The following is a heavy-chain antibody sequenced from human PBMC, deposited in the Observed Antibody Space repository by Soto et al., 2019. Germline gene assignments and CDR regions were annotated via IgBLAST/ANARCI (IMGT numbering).Heavy chain of an antibody. D-gene: IGHD1-26*01. V-gene: IGHV3-11*01. CDR2: ISSSSAAM. J-gene: IGHJ3*01. CDR1: GFTFSDYY. Sequence: GGSLRLSCAASGFTFSDYYMGWLRRSPGKGLEWVSYISSSSAAMYYAGSVKGRFTISRDNAKELLSLQMNGLRVDDTAVYYCARVNWEQLMSFAFDLWGQGTVVTVSS. CDR3: ARVNWEQLMSFAFDL.